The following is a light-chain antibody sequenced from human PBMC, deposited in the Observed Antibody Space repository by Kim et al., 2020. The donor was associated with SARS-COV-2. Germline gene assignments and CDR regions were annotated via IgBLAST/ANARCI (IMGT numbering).Light chain of an antibody. CDR1: QSLLHSNAYNF. Sequence: DIVMTQSPLSLPVTPGEPASISCRSNQSLLHSNAYNFLDWYLQKAGQSPQLLIYLGSNRASGVPDRFSGSGSGTDFTLKISRVEAEDVGVYYCMQALQSPFTFGPGTKVDIK. V-gene: IGKV2-28*01. CDR2: LGS. CDR3: MQALQSPFT. J-gene: IGKJ3*01.